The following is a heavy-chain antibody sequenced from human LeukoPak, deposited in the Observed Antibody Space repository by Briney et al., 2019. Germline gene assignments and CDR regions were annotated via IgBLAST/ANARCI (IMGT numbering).Heavy chain of an antibody. Sequence: PGGSLTLTCAASGFTFNSYEMNWVRQAPGKGLEWVTYISSGGTSIYYADSVKGRFTISTANAKNSLYLQMNSLRGEDTAVYYCARERPEIDYWGQGTLVTVS. CDR1: GFTFNSYE. J-gene: IGHJ4*02. CDR3: ARERPEIDY. V-gene: IGHV3-48*03. CDR2: ISSGGTSI.